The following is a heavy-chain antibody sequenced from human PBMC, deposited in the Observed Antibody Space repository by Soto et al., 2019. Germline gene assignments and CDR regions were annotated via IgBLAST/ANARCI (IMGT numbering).Heavy chain of an antibody. CDR2: IIPIFGIA. CDR3: AREDRDRETGLVPAAIDGMDV. Sequence: SVKVSCKASGGTFGRYGLTSVRQAPGHGLEWIGRIIPIFGIASYAQKFQGRVTITADESTSTAYMELSSLRSDDTAVYYCAREDRDRETGLVPAAIDGMDVWGQ. CDR1: GGTFGRYG. D-gene: IGHD2-2*01. V-gene: IGHV1-69*13. J-gene: IGHJ6*02.